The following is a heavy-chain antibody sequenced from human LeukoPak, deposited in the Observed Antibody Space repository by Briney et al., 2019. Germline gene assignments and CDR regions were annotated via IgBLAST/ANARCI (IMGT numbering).Heavy chain of an antibody. CDR3: ARGRPYDHGNAFDI. Sequence: SETLSLTCAVSGGSISSGGYSWSWIRQPPGKGLEWIGYIYHSGSTYYNPSLKSRVTISVDRSKNQFSLKLSSVTAADTAVYYCARGRPYDHGNAFDIWGQGTMVTVSS. CDR1: GGSISSGGYS. V-gene: IGHV4-30-2*01. CDR2: IYHSGST. D-gene: IGHD4-17*01. J-gene: IGHJ3*02.